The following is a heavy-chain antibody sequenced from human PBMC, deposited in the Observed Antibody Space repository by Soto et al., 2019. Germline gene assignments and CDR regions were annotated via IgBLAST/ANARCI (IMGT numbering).Heavy chain of an antibody. Sequence: GGSLRLSCAASGFPFSSYSINWVRQAPGKGLEWVSTISGSGDKTYYADSVKGRFTISRDNSKNTLSLQMNSLRAEDTAVYYCAKSGQSSWANMDVWGQGTTVTVSS. V-gene: IGHV3-23*01. D-gene: IGHD2-2*01. CDR2: ISGSGDKT. CDR1: GFPFSSYS. J-gene: IGHJ6*02. CDR3: AKSGQSSWANMDV.